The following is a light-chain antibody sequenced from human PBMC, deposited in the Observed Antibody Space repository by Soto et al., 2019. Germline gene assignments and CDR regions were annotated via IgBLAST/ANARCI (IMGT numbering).Light chain of an antibody. CDR2: LNSDGSH. CDR1: SGHSRYA. V-gene: IGLV4-69*01. J-gene: IGLJ2*01. Sequence: QLVLTQSPSASASPGASVKLTCTLSSGHSRYAIAWHQQQPEKGPRYLMKLNSDGSHSKGDGIPDRFSGSSSGAERYLTISSLQSEDEADYYCQTWGTGIQVFGGGTKLTVL. CDR3: QTWGTGIQV.